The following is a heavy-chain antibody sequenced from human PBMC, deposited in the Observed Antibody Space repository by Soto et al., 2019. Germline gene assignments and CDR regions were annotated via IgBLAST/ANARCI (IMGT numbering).Heavy chain of an antibody. CDR3: ARAGDYGDPRLWVYFDY. Sequence: QLQLQESGSGLVKPSQTLSLTCAVSGGSISSGGYSWSWIRQPPGKGLEWIGYIYHSGSTYYNPSLKSRVTTSVDRSKNQFSLKLSSVTAADTAVYYCARAGDYGDPRLWVYFDYWGQGTLVTVSS. V-gene: IGHV4-30-2*01. D-gene: IGHD4-17*01. CDR2: IYHSGST. CDR1: GGSISSGGYS. J-gene: IGHJ4*02.